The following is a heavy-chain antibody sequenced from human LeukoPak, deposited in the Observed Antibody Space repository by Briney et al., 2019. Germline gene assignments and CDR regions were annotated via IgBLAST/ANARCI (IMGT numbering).Heavy chain of an antibody. Sequence: GGSLRLSCVASGFTFSTYALSWVRQAPGKGLEWVSGISGTGVSTYYADSVKGRFTISRDNSKNTLYLQVDSPRAEDTALYYCAKTIGGDYWVNTFDLWGLGTMVTVS. V-gene: IGHV3-23*01. CDR2: ISGTGVST. D-gene: IGHD4-17*01. J-gene: IGHJ3*01. CDR1: GFTFSTYA. CDR3: AKTIGGDYWVNTFDL.